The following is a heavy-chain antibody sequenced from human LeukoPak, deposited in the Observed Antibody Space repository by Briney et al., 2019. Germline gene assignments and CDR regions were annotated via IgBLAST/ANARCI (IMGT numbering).Heavy chain of an antibody. Sequence: SETLSLTCAVYGGSFSGYYWSWIRQPPGKGLEWIGEINHSGSTNYNPSLKSRVTISVDTSKNQFSLKLSSVTAADTAVYYCARVVDCSSTSCYTWVTGDGMDVWGQRTTVTVSS. J-gene: IGHJ6*02. CDR2: INHSGST. V-gene: IGHV4-34*01. CDR3: ARVVDCSSTSCYTWVTGDGMDV. D-gene: IGHD2-2*02. CDR1: GGSFSGYY.